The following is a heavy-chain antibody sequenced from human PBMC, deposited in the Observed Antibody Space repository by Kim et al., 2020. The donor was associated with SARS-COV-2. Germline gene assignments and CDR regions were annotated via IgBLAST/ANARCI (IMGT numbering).Heavy chain of an antibody. V-gene: IGHV4-34*01. J-gene: IGHJ4*02. CDR3: ARVQRVWGSYRYFDY. D-gene: IGHD3-16*02. Sequence: PSLKSRVTISVDTSKNQFSLKLSSVTAADTAVYYCARVQRVWGSYRYFDYWGQGTLVTVSS.